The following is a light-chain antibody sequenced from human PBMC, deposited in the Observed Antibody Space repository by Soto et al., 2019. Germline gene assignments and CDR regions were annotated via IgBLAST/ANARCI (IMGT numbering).Light chain of an antibody. CDR3: SSHTSSSTEV. CDR2: DVG. V-gene: IGLV2-14*03. CDR1: SSNIGGYNW. Sequence: QSALTQPASVSGSPGQSIAISCTGTSSNIGGYNWVSWYQQHPGKAPKLIIYDVGSRPSGVSDCFSGSKSANTASLTISGLQAEDEADYYCSSHTSSSTEVFGTGTKVTVL. J-gene: IGLJ1*01.